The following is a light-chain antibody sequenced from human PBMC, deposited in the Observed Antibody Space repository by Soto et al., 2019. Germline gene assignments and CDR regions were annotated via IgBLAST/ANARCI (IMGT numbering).Light chain of an antibody. Sequence: EIVMTQSPDTLSLSPGESATLSCRASQSVSGNYLAWYQQKPGQSPRLLIYGSSDRATGIPDRFSGSGSGTDFTLTISRVEPEDFAVYYCQQYGSSPPYTFGQGTKLEIK. J-gene: IGKJ2*01. V-gene: IGKV3-20*01. CDR1: QSVSGNY. CDR2: GSS. CDR3: QQYGSSPPYT.